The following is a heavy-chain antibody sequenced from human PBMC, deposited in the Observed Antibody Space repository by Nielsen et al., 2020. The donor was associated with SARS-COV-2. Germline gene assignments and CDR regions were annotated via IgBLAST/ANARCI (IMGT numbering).Heavy chain of an antibody. CDR3: AREVDTAMVSIFDY. J-gene: IGHJ4*02. Sequence: SCTVSGGSISSGGYYWSWIRQPPGKGLEWIGYIYYSGSTYYNPSLKSRVTISVDTSKNQFSLKLSSVTAADTAVYYCAREVDTAMVSIFDYWGQGTLVTVSS. D-gene: IGHD5-18*01. CDR2: IYYSGST. V-gene: IGHV4-30-4*01. CDR1: GGSISSGGYY.